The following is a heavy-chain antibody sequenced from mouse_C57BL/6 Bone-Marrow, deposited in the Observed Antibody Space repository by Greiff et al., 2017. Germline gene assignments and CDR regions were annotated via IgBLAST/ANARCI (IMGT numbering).Heavy chain of an antibody. Sequence: EVQLQQSGGDLVKPGGSLKLSCAASGFTFSSYGMSWVRQTPDKRLEWVATISSGGSYTYYPDSVKGRFTISRDNAKNTLYLQMSSLKSEDTAMYYCARNMGYGNYVGYAMDYWGQGTSVTVSS. V-gene: IGHV5-6*01. J-gene: IGHJ4*01. CDR2: ISSGGSYT. CDR3: ARNMGYGNYVGYAMDY. D-gene: IGHD2-10*02. CDR1: GFTFSSYG.